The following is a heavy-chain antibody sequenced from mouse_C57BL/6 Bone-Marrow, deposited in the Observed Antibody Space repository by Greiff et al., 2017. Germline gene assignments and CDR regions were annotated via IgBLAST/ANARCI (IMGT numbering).Heavy chain of an antibody. D-gene: IGHD1-1*01. CDR3: AREVILYWYFDV. CDR2: ISYDGSN. J-gene: IGHJ1*03. V-gene: IGHV3-6*01. Sequence: VQLKQSGPGLVKPSQSLSLTCSVTGYSITSGYYWNWIRQFPGNKLEWMGYISYDGSNNYNPSLKNRISITRDTSKNQFFLKLNSVTTEDTATYYCAREVILYWYFDVWGTGTTVTVSS. CDR1: GYSITSGYY.